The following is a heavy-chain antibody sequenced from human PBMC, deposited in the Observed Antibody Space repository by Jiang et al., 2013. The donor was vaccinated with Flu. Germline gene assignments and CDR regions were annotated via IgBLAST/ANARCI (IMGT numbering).Heavy chain of an antibody. CDR1: GYTFTSYY. Sequence: SGAEVKKPGASVKVSCKASGYTFTSYYMHWVRQAPGQGLEWMGIINPSGGSTSYAQKFQGRVTMTRDTSTSTVYMELSSLRSEDTAVYYCARDINYYDSSGLNSPGSSVGYFDYWGQGTLVTVSS. J-gene: IGHJ4*02. CDR3: ARDINYYDSSGLNSPGSSVGYFDY. V-gene: IGHV1-46*03. D-gene: IGHD3-22*01. CDR2: INPSGGST.